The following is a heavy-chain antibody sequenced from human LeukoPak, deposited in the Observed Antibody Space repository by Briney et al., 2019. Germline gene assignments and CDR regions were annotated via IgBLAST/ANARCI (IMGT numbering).Heavy chain of an antibody. Sequence: ASVKVSCKASGYTFTSYGISWVRQAPGQGLEWMGWISAYNGNTNYAQKLQGRVTMTTDTSTSTAYMELRSLRSDDTAVYYCARERSYSSSWRYGMDVWGQGTTVTVSS. CDR1: GYTFTSYG. CDR3: ARERSYSSSWRYGMDV. V-gene: IGHV1-18*01. D-gene: IGHD6-13*01. CDR2: ISAYNGNT. J-gene: IGHJ6*02.